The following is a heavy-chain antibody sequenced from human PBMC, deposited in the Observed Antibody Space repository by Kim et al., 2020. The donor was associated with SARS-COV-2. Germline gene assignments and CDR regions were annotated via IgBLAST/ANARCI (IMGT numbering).Heavy chain of an antibody. J-gene: IGHJ4*02. CDR2: MNPNSGNT. CDR1: GYTFTSYD. CDR3: ARGFASIYYYDSSGYYGY. Sequence: ASVKVSCKASGYTFTSYDINWVRQATGQGLEWMGWMNPNSGNTGYAQKFQGRVTMTRNTSISTAYMELSSLRSEDTAVYYCARGFASIYYYDSSGYYGYWGQGTRVTVSS. V-gene: IGHV1-8*01. D-gene: IGHD3-22*01.